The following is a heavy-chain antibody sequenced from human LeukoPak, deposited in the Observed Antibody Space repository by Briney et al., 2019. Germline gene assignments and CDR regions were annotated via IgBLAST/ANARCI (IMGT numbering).Heavy chain of an antibody. J-gene: IGHJ3*02. Sequence: GESLKISRQGSGYSFTSYWIGWVRQTPGKGLEWMGIIYPGDSHNRYSPSFQVRVTISADKSISTAYLQWSSLKASDTAMYYCASSRPYLGSGGSCYVFDIWGQGTMVTVSS. D-gene: IGHD2-15*01. CDR2: IYPGDSHN. CDR3: ASSRPYLGSGGSCYVFDI. CDR1: GYSFTSYW. V-gene: IGHV5-51*01.